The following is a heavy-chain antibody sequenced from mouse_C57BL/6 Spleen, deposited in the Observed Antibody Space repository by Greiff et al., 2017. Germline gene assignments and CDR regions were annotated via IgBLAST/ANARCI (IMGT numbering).Heavy chain of an antibody. CDR1: GYSITSGYD. CDR3: ARESTTVVADWYFDV. J-gene: IGHJ1*03. Sequence: EVQLQQSGPGMVKPSQSLSLTCTVTGYSITSGYDWHWIRHFPGNKLEWMGYISYSGSTNYNPSLKSRISITNDTSKNNFFLKLNSVTTEYTATSSCARESTTVVADWYFDVWGTGTTVTVSS. V-gene: IGHV3-1*01. CDR2: ISYSGST. D-gene: IGHD1-1*01.